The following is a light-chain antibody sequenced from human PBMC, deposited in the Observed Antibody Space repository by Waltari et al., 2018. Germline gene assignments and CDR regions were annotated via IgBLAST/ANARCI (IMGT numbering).Light chain of an antibody. J-gene: IGLJ2*01. Sequence: SYVLTQAPSVSVAPGQTATITCGGNDIGRTNVHWYQQKPGQAPIVVIYYDSDRPSGIPERFSGSNSGNTATLTISRVEAGDEAGYFCQVWDPNSDHLVVFGGGTKLTVL. V-gene: IGLV3-21*04. CDR1: DIGRTN. CDR2: YDS. CDR3: QVWDPNSDHLVV.